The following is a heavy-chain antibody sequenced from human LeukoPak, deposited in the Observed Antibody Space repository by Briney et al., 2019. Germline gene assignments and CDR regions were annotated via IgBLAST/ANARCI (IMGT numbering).Heavy chain of an antibody. D-gene: IGHD1-1*01. CDR2: FYSGGSI. CDR3: ARDFNWNEPYYFDY. CDR1: GFTVSSNY. Sequence: GGSLRLSCAASGFTVSSNYMSWVRQAPGKGLEWVSVFYSGGSINYADSVKGRFTVSRDNSKDTLYLQMDSLGVEDTAMYYCARDFNWNEPYYFDYWGPGTLVTVSS. J-gene: IGHJ4*02. V-gene: IGHV3-53*01.